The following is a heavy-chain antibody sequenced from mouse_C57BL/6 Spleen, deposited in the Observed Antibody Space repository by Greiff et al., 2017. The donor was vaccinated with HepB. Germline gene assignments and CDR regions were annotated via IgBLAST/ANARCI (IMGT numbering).Heavy chain of an antibody. J-gene: IGHJ4*01. D-gene: IGHD2-14*01. Sequence: QVQLKESGAELARPGASVKLSCKASGYTFTSYGIGWVKQRPGQGLEWIGEIYPRNGNTYYNEKFKGKATLTADKSSSTAYMELRSLTSEDSAVYFGAREGTTKDYSAMDYWGKGTTVTVSS. CDR2: IYPRNGNT. V-gene: IGHV1-81*01. CDR3: AREGTTKDYSAMDY. CDR1: GYTFTSYG.